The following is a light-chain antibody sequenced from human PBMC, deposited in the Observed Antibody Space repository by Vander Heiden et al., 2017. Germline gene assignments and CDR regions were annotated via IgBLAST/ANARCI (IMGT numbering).Light chain of an antibody. CDR3: QQYLAFPLT. CDR1: QSVFYSPNIYNY. Sequence: DIMMTKSPDSLAVSLGERATIDCKSSQSVFYSPNIYNYLAWYQQKPGQPPKLLIYWASTRESGVPDRFSGSGSGTDFTLTISSLQAEDVAVYYCQQYLAFPLTFGGGTKVEIK. J-gene: IGKJ4*01. CDR2: WAS. V-gene: IGKV4-1*01.